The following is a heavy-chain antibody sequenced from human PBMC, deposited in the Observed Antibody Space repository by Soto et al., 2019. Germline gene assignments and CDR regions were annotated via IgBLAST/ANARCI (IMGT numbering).Heavy chain of an antibody. CDR2: IKQDGSEK. D-gene: IGHD3-3*01. V-gene: IGHV3-7*05. Sequence: GGSLRLSCAASGFSFGSYWMSWVRQAPGKGLEWVANIKQDGSEKYYVDSVKGRFTISRDNAKNSLYLQMNSLRAEDTAVYYCARDGGSITNFGVVNDHAFEIWGQGTMVSVSS. J-gene: IGHJ3*02. CDR3: ARDGGSITNFGVVNDHAFEI. CDR1: GFSFGSYW.